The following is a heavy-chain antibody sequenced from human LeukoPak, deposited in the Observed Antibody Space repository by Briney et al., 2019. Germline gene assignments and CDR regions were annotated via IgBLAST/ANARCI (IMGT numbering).Heavy chain of an antibody. Sequence: GGSLRLSCVASGFTFSSYAMSWVRQAPGKGLEWVSAISGSGGSTYYADSVKGRFTISRDNSKNTLYLQMNSLRAEDTAVYYCARALYPNYDFWSGSPGDWFDPWGQGTLVTVSS. V-gene: IGHV3-23*01. CDR2: ISGSGGST. CDR3: ARALYPNYDFWSGSPGDWFDP. J-gene: IGHJ5*02. D-gene: IGHD3-3*01. CDR1: GFTFSSYA.